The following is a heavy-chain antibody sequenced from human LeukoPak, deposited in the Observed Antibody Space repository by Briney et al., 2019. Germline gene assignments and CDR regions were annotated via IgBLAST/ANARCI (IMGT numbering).Heavy chain of an antibody. CDR2: VDPEDGET. J-gene: IGHJ4*02. CDR3: ATLGGNYYDSSGSI. D-gene: IGHD3-22*01. Sequence: ASVKVSCKVSGYTFTDYYMHWVQQAPGKGLEWMGLVDPEDGETIYAEKFQGRVTITADTSTDTAYMELSSLRSEDTAVYYCATLGGNYYDSSGSIWGQGTLVTVSS. V-gene: IGHV1-69-2*01. CDR1: GYTFTDYY.